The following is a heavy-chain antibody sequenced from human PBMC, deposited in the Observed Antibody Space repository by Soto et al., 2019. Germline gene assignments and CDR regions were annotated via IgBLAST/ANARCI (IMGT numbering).Heavy chain of an antibody. Sequence: PSETLSLTCTVSGAFIGSSNYHWGWIRQPPGRGLEWIGGISYSGSTYYTPSLRSRVTIFVETSKNQFSLTLNSVTAADTAVYYCARRRVQSGFSTLNWFDPWGPGTLVTVSS. CDR3: ARRRVQSGFSTLNWFDP. J-gene: IGHJ5*02. V-gene: IGHV4-39*01. CDR1: GAFIGSSNYH. CDR2: ISYSGST. D-gene: IGHD3-22*01.